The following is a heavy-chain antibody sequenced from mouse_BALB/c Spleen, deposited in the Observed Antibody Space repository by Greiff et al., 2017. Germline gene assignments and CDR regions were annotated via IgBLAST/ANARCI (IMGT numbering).Heavy chain of an antibody. CDR2: ISSGGSYT. J-gene: IGHJ4*01. CDR1: GFTFSSYA. Sequence: DVHLVESGGGLVKPGGSLKLSCAASGFTFSSYAMSWVRQSPEKRLEWVAEISSGGSYTYYPDTVTGRFTISRDNAKNTLYLEMSSLRSEDTAMYYCARVGYYQPYYAMDYWGQGTSVTVSS. D-gene: IGHD2-3*01. V-gene: IGHV5-9-4*01. CDR3: ARVGYYQPYYAMDY.